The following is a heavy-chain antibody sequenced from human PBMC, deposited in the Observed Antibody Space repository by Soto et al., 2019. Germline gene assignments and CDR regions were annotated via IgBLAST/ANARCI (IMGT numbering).Heavy chain of an antibody. J-gene: IGHJ4*02. D-gene: IGHD3-3*01. V-gene: IGHV1-18*04. CDR3: ATVPGRFLEWLLPPDY. Sequence: GASVKVSCKASGYTFTSYGISWVRQAPGQGLECMGWISAYNGNTNYAQKLQGRVTMTTDTSTSTAYMELRNLRSDDTAVYYCATVPGRFLEWLLPPDYWGQGTRVTVS. CDR1: GYTFTSYG. CDR2: ISAYNGNT.